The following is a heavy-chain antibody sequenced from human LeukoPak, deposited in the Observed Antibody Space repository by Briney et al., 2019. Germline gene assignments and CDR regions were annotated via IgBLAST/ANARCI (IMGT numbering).Heavy chain of an antibody. J-gene: IGHJ3*02. CDR2: MYYSGST. V-gene: IGHV4-30-4*01. Sequence: SQTLSLTCTVSDVSISSDKYYWSWIRQRPGKGLEWIGYMYYSGSTSYNPSLKSRVSISLGTPKNQFSLKLTSVTAADTAVYYCATPYCGTISCLDVFDIWGQGTMVTVSS. CDR1: DVSISSDKYY. D-gene: IGHD2-21*01. CDR3: ATPYCGTISCLDVFDI.